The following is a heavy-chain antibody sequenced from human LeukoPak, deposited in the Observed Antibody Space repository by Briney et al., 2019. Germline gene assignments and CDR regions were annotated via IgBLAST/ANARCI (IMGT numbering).Heavy chain of an antibody. J-gene: IGHJ4*02. Sequence: TSETLSLTCSVSGDSISSGSYYWGWIRQAPGKGLEWIASIYHSGSTYYNPSLKSRVTISVDTSKNPFSLMLNSVSAADTAVYYCTRHAPHENGDKRGFEYWGQGTLVTVSS. D-gene: IGHD4-23*01. V-gene: IGHV4-39*01. CDR1: GDSISSGSYY. CDR3: TRHAPHENGDKRGFEY. CDR2: IYHSGST.